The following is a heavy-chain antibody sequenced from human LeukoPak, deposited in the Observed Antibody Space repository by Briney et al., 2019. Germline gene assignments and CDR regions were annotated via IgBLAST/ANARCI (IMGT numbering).Heavy chain of an antibody. CDR1: EFTFTSYT. Sequence: GGSLRLSCAASEFTFTSYTMSWVRQAPGKGLEWVSTISGSGGSTDYADSVKGRFTISRDNSKNTVYVQMNSLRAEDTAVYYCAKGSGYSGPPDWGQGTLVTVSA. D-gene: IGHD5-12*01. CDR2: ISGSGGST. J-gene: IGHJ4*02. V-gene: IGHV3-23*01. CDR3: AKGSGYSGPPD.